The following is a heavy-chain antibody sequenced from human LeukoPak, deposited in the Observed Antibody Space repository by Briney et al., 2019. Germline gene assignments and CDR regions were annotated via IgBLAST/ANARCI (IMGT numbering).Heavy chain of an antibody. D-gene: IGHD6-19*01. V-gene: IGHV4-59*08. CDR3: ARRGECEQFRWFDP. J-gene: IGHJ5*02. CDR1: GGSISSYS. Sequence: SETLSPTCTVSGGSISSYSWSWIRQPPGKGLEWVAWISYSGSTNYNPSLNSRGSISVDTSKNPFSLKLTSVTAADTAVYYCARRGECEQFRWFDPWGQGTLVTVSS. CDR2: ISYSGST.